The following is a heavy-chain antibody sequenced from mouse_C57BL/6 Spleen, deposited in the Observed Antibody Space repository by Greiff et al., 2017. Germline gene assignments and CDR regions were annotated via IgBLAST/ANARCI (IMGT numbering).Heavy chain of an antibody. V-gene: IGHV14-4*01. CDR1: GFNIKDDY. CDR3: TYWDGGFAY. J-gene: IGHJ3*01. Sequence: VQLQQSGAELVRPGASVKLSCTASGFNIKDDYMHWVKQRPEQGLEWIGWIDPENGDTEYASKFQGKATITADTSSNTAYLQLSSLTSEDTAFYYCTYWDGGFAYWGQRTLVTVS. CDR2: IDPENGDT. D-gene: IGHD4-1*01.